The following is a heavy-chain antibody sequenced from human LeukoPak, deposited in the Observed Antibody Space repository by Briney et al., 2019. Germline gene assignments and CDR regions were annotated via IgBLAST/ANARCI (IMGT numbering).Heavy chain of an antibody. D-gene: IGHD3-10*01. CDR1: GFTFSSYA. V-gene: IGHV3-30*04. Sequence: GRSLRLSCAASGFTFSSYAMHWVRQAPGKGLEWVAFISYDENNKYYADSVKGRFTISRDNSQNTFYLQMNSLRAEDRAVYFCARGGNYGPNFYYYYMDVWGKGTTVTVSS. J-gene: IGHJ6*03. CDR2: ISYDENNK. CDR3: ARGGNYGPNFYYYYMDV.